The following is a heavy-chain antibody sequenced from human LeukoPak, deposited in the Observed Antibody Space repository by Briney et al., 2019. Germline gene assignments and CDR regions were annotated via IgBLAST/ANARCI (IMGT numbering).Heavy chain of an antibody. V-gene: IGHV3-48*01. D-gene: IGHD1-1*01. CDR1: GFTFSSYS. J-gene: IGHJ5*02. CDR2: ISSSSSTI. CDR3: ARDRWNDGGWFDP. Sequence: SGGSLRLSCAASGFTFSSYSMNWVRQAPGKGLEWVSYISSSSSTIYYADSVKGRFTISRDNAKNSLYLQMNSLRAEDTAVYYCARDRWNDGGWFDPWGQGTLVTVSS.